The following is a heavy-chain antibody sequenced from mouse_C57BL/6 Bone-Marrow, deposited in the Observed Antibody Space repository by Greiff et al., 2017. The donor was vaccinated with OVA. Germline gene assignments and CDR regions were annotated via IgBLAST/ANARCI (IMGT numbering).Heavy chain of an antibody. V-gene: IGHV1-50*01. Sequence: QVQLQQPGAELVKPGASVKLSCKASGYTFTSYWMQWVNQRPGQGLEWIGEIDPSDSYTNYNQKFKGKATLSVDTSSSTAYMQLSSLTSEDSAVYYCARTEVYDGYYHYWGQGTTLTVSS. CDR3: ARTEVYDGYYHY. J-gene: IGHJ2*01. CDR2: IDPSDSYT. D-gene: IGHD2-3*01. CDR1: GYTFTSYW.